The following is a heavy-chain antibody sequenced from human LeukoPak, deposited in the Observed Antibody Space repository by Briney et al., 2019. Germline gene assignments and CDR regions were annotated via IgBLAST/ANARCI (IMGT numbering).Heavy chain of an antibody. V-gene: IGHV3-48*04. D-gene: IGHD1-7*01. CDR3: ARDIGTGTTSTDY. CDR1: GFTFSSYA. CDR2: ISSSSSTI. J-gene: IGHJ4*02. Sequence: GGSLRLSCAASGFTFSSYAMYWVRQAPGKGLEWVSYISSSSSTIYYADSVKGRFTISRDNAKNSLYLQMNSLRAEDTAVYYCARDIGTGTTSTDYWGQGTLVTVSS.